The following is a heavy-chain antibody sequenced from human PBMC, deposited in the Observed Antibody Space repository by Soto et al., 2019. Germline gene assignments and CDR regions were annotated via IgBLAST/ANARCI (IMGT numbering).Heavy chain of an antibody. CDR1: GFTFSSYA. D-gene: IGHD2-21*01. J-gene: IGHJ6*02. Sequence: PGGSLRLSCAASGFTFSSYAMHWVRQAPGKGLEYVSAITSNGGNTDYASSVKGRFTISRDNSKNTLYLQMGSLRAEEMAVYYCARRIPFGYGMDVWGQGTTVTVSS. CDR3: ARRIPFGYGMDV. V-gene: IGHV3-64*01. CDR2: ITSNGGNT.